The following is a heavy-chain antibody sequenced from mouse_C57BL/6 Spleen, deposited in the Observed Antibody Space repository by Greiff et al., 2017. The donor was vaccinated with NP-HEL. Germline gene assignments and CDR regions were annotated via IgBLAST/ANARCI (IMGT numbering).Heavy chain of an antibody. CDR2: IRNKANGYTT. Sequence: EVMLVESGGGLVQPGGSLSLSCAASGFTFTDYYMSWVRQPPGKALEWLGFIRNKANGYTTEYSASVKGRFTISRDNSQSILYLQMNALRAEDSATYYGARYSTGTAWFAYWGQGTLVTVSA. V-gene: IGHV7-3*01. CDR1: GFTFTDYY. CDR3: ARYSTGTAWFAY. D-gene: IGHD4-1*02. J-gene: IGHJ3*01.